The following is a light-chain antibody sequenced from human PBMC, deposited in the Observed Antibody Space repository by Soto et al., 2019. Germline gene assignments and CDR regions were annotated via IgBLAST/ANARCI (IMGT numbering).Light chain of an antibody. J-gene: IGKJ4*01. CDR3: QHFHNLPVT. CDR1: HDINNN. Sequence: DIQMTQSPSSLSASVGDRVTITCQASHDINNNLNWYQQKPGKAPKLLIYDASNLEREVPSRFSGGGSVTHFTFTISSLQPEDIATYYCQHFHNLPVTFGGGTRVEMK. CDR2: DAS. V-gene: IGKV1-33*01.